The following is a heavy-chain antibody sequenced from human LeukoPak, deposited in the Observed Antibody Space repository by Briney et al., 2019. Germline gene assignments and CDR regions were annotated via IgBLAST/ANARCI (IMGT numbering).Heavy chain of an antibody. Sequence: PGGSLRLSCAASGFTFSSYSMNWVRQAPGKGLEWVSYISSSSTIYYADSVKGRFTISRDNAKNSLYLQVNSLRAEDTAVYYCARAGISSGYYLGAFDIWGQGTMVTVSS. CDR3: ARAGISSGYYLGAFDI. D-gene: IGHD3-22*01. CDR1: GFTFSSYS. V-gene: IGHV3-48*01. CDR2: ISSSSTI. J-gene: IGHJ3*02.